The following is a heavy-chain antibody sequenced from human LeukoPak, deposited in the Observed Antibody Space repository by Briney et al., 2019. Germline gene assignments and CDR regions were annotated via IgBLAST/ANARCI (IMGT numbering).Heavy chain of an antibody. CDR3: AKWGDSDVLTGYYVSDY. Sequence: PGGSLRLSCAASGFTFSNYAMSWVRQAPGKGLEWVSAITVSCGNTYYADSLKGRFTISRDNSKNTVFLQLNSLRAEDTAVYYCAKWGDSDVLTGYYVSDYWGQGTLVTVSS. D-gene: IGHD3-9*01. V-gene: IGHV3-23*01. CDR1: GFTFSNYA. J-gene: IGHJ4*02. CDR2: ITVSCGNT.